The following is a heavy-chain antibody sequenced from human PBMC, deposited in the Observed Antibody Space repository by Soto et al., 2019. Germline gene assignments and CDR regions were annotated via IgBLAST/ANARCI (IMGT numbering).Heavy chain of an antibody. V-gene: IGHV4-59*08. D-gene: IGHD2-2*01. CDR3: ARRGCSSTSCYHDY. CDR2: FYYSENT. CDR1: GVSIRGYY. J-gene: IGHJ4*02. Sequence: SETLSLTCTVSGVSIRGYYWSWIRQPPGKGLEWIGYFYYSENTNYNPSLKSRVTISVDTSKNQFSLKLSSVTAADTAVYYCARRGCSSTSCYHDYWGQGTLVTVS.